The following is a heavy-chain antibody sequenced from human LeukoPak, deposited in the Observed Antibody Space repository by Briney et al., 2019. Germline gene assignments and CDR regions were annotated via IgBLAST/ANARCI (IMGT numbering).Heavy chain of an antibody. Sequence: SVKVSCKASGGTFSSYAISWVRPAPGQGLEWMGGIIPIFGTANYAQKFQGRVTITADESTSTAYMELSSLRSEDTAVYYCAKTLTIFGVVINSPGFDPWGQGTLVTVSS. V-gene: IGHV1-69*13. CDR3: AKTLTIFGVVINSPGFDP. CDR1: GGTFSSYA. D-gene: IGHD3-3*01. CDR2: IIPIFGTA. J-gene: IGHJ5*02.